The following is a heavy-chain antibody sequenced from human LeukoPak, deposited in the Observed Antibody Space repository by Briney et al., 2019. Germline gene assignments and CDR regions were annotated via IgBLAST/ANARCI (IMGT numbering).Heavy chain of an antibody. D-gene: IGHD2-15*01. J-gene: IGHJ4*02. Sequence: PGGSLRLSCAASGFTFSSYSMNWVRQAPGKGLEWVSYISSSGSTIYYADSVKGRFTISRDNAKNSLYLQMNSLRVEDTAVYYCARACSGGSCSPQDYWGQGTLVTVSS. V-gene: IGHV3-48*04. CDR3: ARACSGGSCSPQDY. CDR2: ISSSGSTI. CDR1: GFTFSSYS.